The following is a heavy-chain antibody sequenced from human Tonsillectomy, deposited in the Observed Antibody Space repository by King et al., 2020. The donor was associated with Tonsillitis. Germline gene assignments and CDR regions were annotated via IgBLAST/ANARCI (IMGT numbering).Heavy chain of an antibody. V-gene: IGHV2-70*01. Sequence: VTLKESGPALVKPTQTLTLTCTFSGFSLSASAMSVTWIRQPPGKALEWLALIDWDDNTKYSPSLRTRLTISKDSSENQVVLTLTNMDPVDTATYYCARIRYRGDSDYRLGYWGQGTLVTVSS. CDR1: GFSLSASAMS. CDR2: IDWDDNT. J-gene: IGHJ4*02. CDR3: ARIRYRGDSDYRLGY. D-gene: IGHD5-12*01.